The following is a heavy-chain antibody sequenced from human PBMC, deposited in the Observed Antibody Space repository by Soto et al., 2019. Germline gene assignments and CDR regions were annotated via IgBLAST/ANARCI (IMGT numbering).Heavy chain of an antibody. J-gene: IGHJ6*02. Sequence: PSETLSLTCTVYGGSISSGGYYWSWIRQHPGKGLEWIGYIYYSGSTYYNPSLKSRVTISVDTSKNQFSLKLSSVTAADTAVYYCAREFVAARVYGMDVWGQGTTVTVSS. D-gene: IGHD2-21*01. CDR2: IYYSGST. CDR3: AREFVAARVYGMDV. V-gene: IGHV4-31*03. CDR1: GGSISSGGYY.